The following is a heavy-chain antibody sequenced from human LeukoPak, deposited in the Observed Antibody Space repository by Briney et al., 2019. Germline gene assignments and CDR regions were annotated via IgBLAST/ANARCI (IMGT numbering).Heavy chain of an antibody. Sequence: ASVKVSCQSSGYTYTGYYMHWVRQAPGKGLEGMGCINSNSDGTNYAQKFQGRATINRDTPIHTAYMALSSLTADDTPVYYCAGGYRSGVTMPTYFDYWGQGTLVTVSS. CDR3: AGGYRSGVTMPTYFDY. V-gene: IGHV1-2*02. D-gene: IGHD3-10*01. CDR2: INSNSDGT. CDR1: GYTYTGYY. J-gene: IGHJ4*02.